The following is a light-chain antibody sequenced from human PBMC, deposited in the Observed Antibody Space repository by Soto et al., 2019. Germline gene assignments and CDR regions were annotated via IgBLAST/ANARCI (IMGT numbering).Light chain of an antibody. J-gene: IGKJ5*01. CDR2: AVF. CDR1: QSISSY. CDR3: QQSYSTPRT. Sequence: DIQMTQSPSSLSASVGDRVTITCRASQSISSYLNWYQQKPGKAPKLLIYAVFSLQSGFPSRFSGSGSGTDFTLTISSLQPEDFATYYCQQSYSTPRTFGQGTRLEIK. V-gene: IGKV1-39*01.